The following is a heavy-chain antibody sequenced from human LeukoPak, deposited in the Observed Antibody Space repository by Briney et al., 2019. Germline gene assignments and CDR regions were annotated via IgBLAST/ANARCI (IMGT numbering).Heavy chain of an antibody. D-gene: IGHD2-15*01. CDR2: IYTSGST. V-gene: IGHV4-4*07. Sequence: SETLSLTCTVSGGSISSYYWSWLRQPAGKGLEWIGRIYTSGSTNYNPSLKSRVTMSVDTSKNQFSLKLSSVTAADTAVYYCVVGYCSGGSCYSRDYYYYYMDVWGKGTTVTVSS. J-gene: IGHJ6*03. CDR1: GGSISSYY. CDR3: VVGYCSGGSCYSRDYYYYYMDV.